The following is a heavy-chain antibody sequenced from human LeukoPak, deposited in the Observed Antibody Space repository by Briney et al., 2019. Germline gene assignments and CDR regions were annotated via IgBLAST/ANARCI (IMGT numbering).Heavy chain of an antibody. V-gene: IGHV1-2*02. CDR2: INPNSGGA. D-gene: IGHD2-15*01. CDR1: GYIFTSYY. Sequence: ASVKVSCKASGYIFTSYYMHWVRQAPGQGGGWMGWINPNSGGANYAKKLQGRVTKTRAPSISTANMELSRLRSDEPAGHSCARHFNPKKYCGGSTCYSGCLVYWGQGTLVTVSS. CDR3: ARHFNPKKYCGGSTCYSGCLVY. J-gene: IGHJ4*02.